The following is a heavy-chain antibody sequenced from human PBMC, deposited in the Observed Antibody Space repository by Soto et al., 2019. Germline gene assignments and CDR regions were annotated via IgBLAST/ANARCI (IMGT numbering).Heavy chain of an antibody. J-gene: IGHJ4*02. CDR1: GYRVADYW. CDR3: ARLRHESLAGTRRFDY. Sequence: PGQPLKDCSNGYGYRVADYWRGCVRQIPGKGLEWMGIIYPGDSDTRYSPSFQGQVTISADKSVSTAFLQWSSLKASDTAMYYCARLRHESLAGTRRFDYWGQGTLVTVSS. CDR2: IYPGDSDT. V-gene: IGHV5-51*01. D-gene: IGHD6-19*01.